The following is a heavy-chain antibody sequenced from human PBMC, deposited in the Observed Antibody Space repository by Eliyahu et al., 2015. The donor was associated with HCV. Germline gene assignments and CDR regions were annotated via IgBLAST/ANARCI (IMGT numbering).Heavy chain of an antibody. CDR1: GYTFIGXG. J-gene: IGHJ4*02. CDR3: ARDSPLASVAARPLDF. V-gene: IGHV1-18*04. Sequence: QVQLVQSGAEVKKSGASVKVSCKASGYTFIGXGISWLRQAPGQGLEGVGWISAHNGQTDSAQKVQDRVTMTIDTSTATAYLEVRSLIFDDTAVYYCARDSPLASVAARPLDFWGQGTLVTVSS. D-gene: IGHD6-6*01. CDR2: ISAHNGQT.